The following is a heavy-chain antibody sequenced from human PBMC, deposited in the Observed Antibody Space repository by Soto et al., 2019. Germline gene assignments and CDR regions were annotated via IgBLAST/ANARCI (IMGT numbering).Heavy chain of an antibody. Sequence: HPGGSLRLSCAASGFTVSSNYMSWVRQAPGKGLEWVSVIYSGGSTYYADSVKGRFTISRDNSKNTLYLQMNSLRAEDTAVYYCARASIVATIEDYWGQGTLVTVSS. CDR2: IYSGGST. D-gene: IGHD5-12*01. CDR1: GFTVSSNY. V-gene: IGHV3-53*01. CDR3: ARASIVATIEDY. J-gene: IGHJ4*02.